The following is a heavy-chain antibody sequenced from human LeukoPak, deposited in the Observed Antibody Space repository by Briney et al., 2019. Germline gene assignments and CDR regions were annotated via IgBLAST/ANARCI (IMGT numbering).Heavy chain of an antibody. V-gene: IGHV3-7*01. D-gene: IGHD2-2*01. CDR3: ARARSIVVVPAATVYYYYGMDV. Sequence: GGSLRLSCAASGFTISSYWMSWVRQAPGKGLEWVANIKQDGSEKYYVDTVKGRFTISRDNAKNSLYLQMNSLRAEDTAVYYCARARSIVVVPAATVYYYYGMDVWGQGTTVTVSS. CDR1: GFTISSYW. J-gene: IGHJ6*02. CDR2: IKQDGSEK.